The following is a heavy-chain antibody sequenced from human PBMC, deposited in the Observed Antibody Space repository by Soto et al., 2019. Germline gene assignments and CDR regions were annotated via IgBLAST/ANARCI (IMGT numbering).Heavy chain of an antibody. Sequence: ASVKVSCKASGYTLTSYGISWVRQAPGQGLEWMGWIYPYNGNTNFAQKFQGRVTLTSDTSTSTAYMGVRSLRSDDTAVYYCARLVRSDDSCYSPVDYWGQGTLVTVSS. D-gene: IGHD2-15*01. V-gene: IGHV1-18*04. CDR1: GYTLTSYG. CDR2: IYPYNGNT. CDR3: ARLVRSDDSCYSPVDY. J-gene: IGHJ4*02.